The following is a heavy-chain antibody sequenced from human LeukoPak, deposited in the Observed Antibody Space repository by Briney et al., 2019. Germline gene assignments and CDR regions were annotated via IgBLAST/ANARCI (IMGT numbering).Heavy chain of an antibody. Sequence: ASVKVSCKASGYTFTSYGISWVRQAPGQGLEWMGWINPNSGGTNYAQKFQGRVTMTRDTSISTAYMELSRLRSGDTAVYYCARDLGLIVVVPAAIRAEYFQHWGQGTLSPSPQ. D-gene: IGHD2-2*02. J-gene: IGHJ1*01. CDR1: GYTFTSYG. V-gene: IGHV1-2*02. CDR3: ARDLGLIVVVPAAIRAEYFQH. CDR2: INPNSGGT.